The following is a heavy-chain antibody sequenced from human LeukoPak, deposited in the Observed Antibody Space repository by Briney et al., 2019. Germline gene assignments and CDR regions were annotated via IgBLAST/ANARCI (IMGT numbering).Heavy chain of an antibody. D-gene: IGHD4-11*01. CDR3: ARTYSNYDYYYYYMDV. J-gene: IGHJ6*03. CDR1: GFTFSSHW. CDR2: IRSGSSSI. Sequence: PGGSLRLSCAASGFTFSSHWMNWVRQAPGKGLEWVSFIRSGSSSIYYADSVKGRFTISRDNAKNSLYVQMNSLRAEDTAVYYCARTYSNYDYYYYYMDVWGKGTTVTVS. V-gene: IGHV3-48*04.